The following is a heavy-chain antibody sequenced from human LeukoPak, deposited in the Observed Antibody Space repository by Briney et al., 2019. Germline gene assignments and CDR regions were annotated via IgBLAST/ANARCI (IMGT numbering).Heavy chain of an antibody. V-gene: IGHV1-69*05. CDR3: ARDITQEEYNLVFDY. CDR1: RGTFSSYA. D-gene: IGHD1-14*01. Sequence: AVKVSCKASRGTFSSYAISWVRQAYGQGLEWMGRIIPIFGTANDAQKCQGRVLITTDEYTSTAYKELSSLRSEDTDVYYCARDITQEEYNLVFDYWGQGTLVTVPT. J-gene: IGHJ4*02. CDR2: IIPIFGTA.